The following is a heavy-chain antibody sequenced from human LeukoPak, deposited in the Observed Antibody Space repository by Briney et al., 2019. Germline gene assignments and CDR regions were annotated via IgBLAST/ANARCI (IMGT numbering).Heavy chain of an antibody. CDR2: INPNSGGT. D-gene: IGHD3-22*01. CDR1: GYTFTGYY. Sequence: ASVKVSCKASGYTFTGYYMHWVRQAPGQGLEWMGWINPNSGGTNYAQKFQGRVTMTRDTSISTAYMELSRLRSDDTAVYYCARGCVGYYYDSSGYLVFGYWGQGTLVTVSS. J-gene: IGHJ4*02. V-gene: IGHV1-2*02. CDR3: ARGCVGYYYDSSGYLVFGY.